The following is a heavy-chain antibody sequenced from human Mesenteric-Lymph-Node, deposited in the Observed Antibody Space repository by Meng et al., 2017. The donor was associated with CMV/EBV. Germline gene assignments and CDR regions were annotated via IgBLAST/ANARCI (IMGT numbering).Heavy chain of an antibody. CDR2: IYPGDSDT. CDR1: GDSFTRHW. Sequence: KVSCKGSGDSFTRHWVGWVRQMPGKGLEWMGIIYPGDSDTRYSPSFQGQVTISADKSNNTAYLQWSSLKASDTAMYYCARGPGTDYGMDVWGQGTTVTVSS. J-gene: IGHJ6*02. CDR3: ARGPGTDYGMDV. V-gene: IGHV5-51*01. D-gene: IGHD1-7*01.